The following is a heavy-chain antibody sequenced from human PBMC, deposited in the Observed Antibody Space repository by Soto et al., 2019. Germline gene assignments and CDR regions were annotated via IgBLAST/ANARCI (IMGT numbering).Heavy chain of an antibody. CDR1: GFTFSSYA. D-gene: IGHD3-22*01. V-gene: IGHV3-23*01. J-gene: IGHJ4*02. CDR2: ISGSGGST. CDR3: AKFRTYYYDSSGYLIDY. Sequence: GGSLRLSCAASGFTFSSYAMSWVRQAPGKGLEWVSAISGSGGSTYYADSVKGRFTISRDNSKNPLYLQMNSLRAEDTAVYYCAKFRTYYYDSSGYLIDYWGQGTLVTVSS.